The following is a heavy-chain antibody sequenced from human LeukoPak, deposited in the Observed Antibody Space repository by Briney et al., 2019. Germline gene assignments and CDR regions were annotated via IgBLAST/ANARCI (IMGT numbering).Heavy chain of an antibody. D-gene: IGHD5-18*01. Sequence: SETLSLTCAVYGGSFSGYYWSWIRQPPGKGLEWIGEINHSGSTNYSPSLKSRVTISVDTSKNQFSLKLSSVTAADTAVYYCARGASYRIQLWSHCGMDVWGQGTTVTVSS. CDR2: INHSGST. CDR3: ARGASYRIQLWSHCGMDV. V-gene: IGHV4-34*01. J-gene: IGHJ6*02. CDR1: GGSFSGYY.